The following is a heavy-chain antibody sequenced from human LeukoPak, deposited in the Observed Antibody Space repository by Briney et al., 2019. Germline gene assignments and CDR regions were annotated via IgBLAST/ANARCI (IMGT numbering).Heavy chain of an antibody. CDR3: ARTAARYYMDV. CDR1: GGSISSYY. V-gene: IGHV4-59*01. CDR2: FHYSGST. J-gene: IGHJ6*03. Sequence: SGTLSLTCTVSGGSISSYYWSWIRQPPGKGLEWIGYFHYSGSTNYNPSLKSRVTISVDTSKNQFSLKLSSVTAADTAVYYCARTAARYYMDVWGKGTTVTVSS. D-gene: IGHD6-6*01.